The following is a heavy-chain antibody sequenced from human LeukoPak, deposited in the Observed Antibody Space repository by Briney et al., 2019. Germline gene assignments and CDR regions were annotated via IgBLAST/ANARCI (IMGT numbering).Heavy chain of an antibody. CDR2: IYTSGST. CDR3: ARDFFIAARRRSDAFDI. CDR1: GGSISSYY. D-gene: IGHD6-6*01. V-gene: IGHV4-4*07. J-gene: IGHJ3*02. Sequence: SETLSLTCTVSGGSISSYYWSWIRQPAGKGLEWIGRIYTSGSTNYNPSLKSRVTMSVDTSKNQFSLKLSSVTAADTAVYYCARDFFIAARRRSDAFDIWGQGTMVTASS.